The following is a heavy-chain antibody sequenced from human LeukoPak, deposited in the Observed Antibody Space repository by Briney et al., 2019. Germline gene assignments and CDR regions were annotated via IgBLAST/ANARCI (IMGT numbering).Heavy chain of an antibody. CDR2: IYYSGST. CDR3: ARAGVQINRRASDI. CDR1: GGSISSGGYY. Sequence: SQTLSLTCTASGGSISSGGYYWSWIRQHPGKGLEWIGYIYYSGSTYYNPSLKSRVTISVDTSKNQFSLKLSSVTAADTAVYYCARAGVQINRRASDIWGQGTMVTVSS. D-gene: IGHD1-14*01. V-gene: IGHV4-31*03. J-gene: IGHJ3*02.